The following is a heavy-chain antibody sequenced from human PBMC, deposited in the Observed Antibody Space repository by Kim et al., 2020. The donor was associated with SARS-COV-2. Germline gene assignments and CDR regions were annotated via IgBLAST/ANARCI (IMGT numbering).Heavy chain of an antibody. J-gene: IGHJ4*02. D-gene: IGHD1-26*01. V-gene: IGHV4-34*01. CDR3: ARGFRGSYSRGGLKFDY. Sequence: LKSRVTISVDTSKNQFSLKLSSVTAADTAVYYCARGFRGSYSRGGLKFDYWGQGTLVTVSS.